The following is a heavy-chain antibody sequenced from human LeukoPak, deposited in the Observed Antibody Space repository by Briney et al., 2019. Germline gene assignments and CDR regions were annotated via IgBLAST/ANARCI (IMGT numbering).Heavy chain of an antibody. CDR3: ARQFLGYCSGGSCSDAFDI. D-gene: IGHD2-15*01. V-gene: IGHV4-39*01. Sequence: SETLSLTCTVSGGSISSSGHYWGWIRQPPGKGLEWIGSIYYSGSTYYNPSLKSRVTISVDTSKNQFSLKLSSVTAADTAVYYCARQFLGYCSGGSCSDAFDIWGQGTMVTVSS. CDR1: GGSISSSGHY. CDR2: IYYSGST. J-gene: IGHJ3*02.